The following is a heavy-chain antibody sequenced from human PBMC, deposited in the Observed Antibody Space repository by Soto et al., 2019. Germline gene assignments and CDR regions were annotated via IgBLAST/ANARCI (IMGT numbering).Heavy chain of an antibody. D-gene: IGHD3-10*01. Sequence: ASVKVSCKASGYTFTSYGISWVRQAPGQGLEWMGWISAYNGNTNYAQKLQGRVTMTTDTSTSTAYMELRSLRSDDTAVYYCARTIYGSGSYYDPPLIDCYMDVWGKGTTVTVSS. J-gene: IGHJ6*03. CDR1: GYTFTSYG. CDR3: ARTIYGSGSYYDPPLIDCYMDV. V-gene: IGHV1-18*01. CDR2: ISAYNGNT.